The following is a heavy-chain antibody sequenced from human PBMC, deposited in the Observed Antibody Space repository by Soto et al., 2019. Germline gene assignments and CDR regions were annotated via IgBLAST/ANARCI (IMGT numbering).Heavy chain of an antibody. V-gene: IGHV3-23*01. J-gene: IGHJ4*02. CDR1: GFTFNSYA. CDR3: AKGRGQNRNFDY. CDR2: ISGSGGTA. D-gene: IGHD3-10*01. Sequence: EVQLLESGGGSVQPGGSLRLSCAASGFTFNSYAMHWVRRPPGKGLEWVSSISGSGGTAYYADSVKGRFSISRDSLVNTLYLQMNSLRAEDTAVYYCAKGRGQNRNFDYWGQGTLVTVSP.